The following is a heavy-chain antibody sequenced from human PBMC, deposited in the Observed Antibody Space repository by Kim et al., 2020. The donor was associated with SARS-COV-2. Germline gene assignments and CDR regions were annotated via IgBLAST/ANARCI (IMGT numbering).Heavy chain of an antibody. CDR3: ARAGRDGYNHYYYNGMDV. V-gene: IGHV4-4*06. D-gene: IGHD5-12*01. Sequence: KSRVSMSIDTSKNQFSLKLSSVTAADTAVYYCARAGRDGYNHYYYNGMDVWGQGTTVTVSS. J-gene: IGHJ6*02.